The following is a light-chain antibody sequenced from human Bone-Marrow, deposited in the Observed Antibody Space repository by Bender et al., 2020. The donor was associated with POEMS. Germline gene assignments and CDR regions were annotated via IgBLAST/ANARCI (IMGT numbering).Light chain of an antibody. V-gene: IGLV2-8*01. Sequence: QSALTQPRSVSGSPGQSVTISCTGTSSDVGGYKYVSWYQQHPGKAPKLMIYEINRRPSGVPDRFSGSKSGNTASLIVSGLQAEDEAVYYCSSVAGSNNLVFGGGTKLTVL. J-gene: IGLJ2*01. CDR3: SSVAGSNNLV. CDR1: SSDVGGYKY. CDR2: EIN.